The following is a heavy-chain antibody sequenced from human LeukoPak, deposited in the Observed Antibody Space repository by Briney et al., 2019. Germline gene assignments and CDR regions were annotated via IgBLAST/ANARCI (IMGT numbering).Heavy chain of an antibody. CDR3: ARVGSGWGLDY. Sequence: GGSLRLSCAASGFTFSDYYVSWIRQAPGKGPEWVSYISSSGSTIIYAVSVGGRLTISRDDAKNSLYLQMNGLRAEDTAVYYCARVGSGWGLDYWGQGTLVTVSS. CDR1: GFTFSDYY. CDR2: ISSSGSTI. V-gene: IGHV3-11*01. J-gene: IGHJ4*02. D-gene: IGHD6-19*01.